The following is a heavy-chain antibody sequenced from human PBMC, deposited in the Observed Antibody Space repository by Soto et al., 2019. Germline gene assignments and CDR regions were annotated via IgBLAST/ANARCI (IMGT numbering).Heavy chain of an antibody. J-gene: IGHJ4*02. D-gene: IGHD3-22*01. CDR1: GFTLSSYE. Sequence: GALRLSCVGSGFTLSSYERMWVRQAPGKGLEWVSFIHTSGCTIYYADSVKGRFSISRDNAQNSLYLQMNSLRADDTAVYYCANSLSGYCYNYWGQGTLVTVSS. V-gene: IGHV3-48*03. CDR3: ANSLSGYCYNY. CDR2: IHTSGCTI.